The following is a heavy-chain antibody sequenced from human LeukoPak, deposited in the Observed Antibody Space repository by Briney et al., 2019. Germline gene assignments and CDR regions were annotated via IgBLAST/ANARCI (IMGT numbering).Heavy chain of an antibody. D-gene: IGHD6-19*01. V-gene: IGHV1-3*04. Sequence: GASVKVSCKPSGYTFTSFPINWVRQAPGQRLEWMGWINTDNGNTKFSQKFQGRVTITRDTSASTAFLDLSSLTSEDTAVYYCARDPVSGYFYYGMDVWGQGTTVTVSS. CDR3: ARDPVSGYFYYGMDV. J-gene: IGHJ6*02. CDR1: GYTFTSFP. CDR2: INTDNGNT.